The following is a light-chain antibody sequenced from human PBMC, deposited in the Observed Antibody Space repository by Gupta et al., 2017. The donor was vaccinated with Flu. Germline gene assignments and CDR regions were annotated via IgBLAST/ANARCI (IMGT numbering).Light chain of an antibody. CDR2: AAS. CDR1: QSSRNY. V-gene: IGKV1-39*01. CDR3: QQSYTTPIT. J-gene: IGKJ5*01. Sequence: GDRSTITCRASQSSRNYLNWYQQQPGKAPRLLIYAASSLLSGVPSRFSGSGSGTDFTLTINSLQPEDYASYYCQQSYTTPITLGQGTQLEIK.